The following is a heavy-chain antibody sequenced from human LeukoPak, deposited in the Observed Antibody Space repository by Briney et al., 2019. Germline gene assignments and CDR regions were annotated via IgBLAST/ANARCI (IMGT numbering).Heavy chain of an antibody. D-gene: IGHD6-13*01. V-gene: IGHV4-61*02. CDR3: ARDQAAAGTWKYNWFDP. J-gene: IGHJ5*02. Sequence: SETLSLTCTVSGGSISSGSYYWSWIRQPAGKGLEWIGRIYTSGSTNYNPSLKSRVTISVDTSKNQFSLKLSSVTAADTAVYYCARDQAAAGTWKYNWFDPWAREPWSPSPQ. CDR1: GGSISSGSYY. CDR2: IYTSGST.